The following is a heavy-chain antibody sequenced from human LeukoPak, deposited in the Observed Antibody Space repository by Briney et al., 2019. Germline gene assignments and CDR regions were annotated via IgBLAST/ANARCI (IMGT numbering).Heavy chain of an antibody. V-gene: IGHV1-46*01. J-gene: IGHJ4*02. D-gene: IGHD3-22*01. CDR3: ARDGGDYYDSSGYYY. Sequence: ASVKVSCKASGYTFTSYYMHWVRQAPGRGLEWMGIINPSGGSTSYAQKFQGRVTMTRDTSTSTVYMELSSLRSEDTAVYYCARDGGDYYDSSGYYYWGQGTLVTVSS. CDR1: GYTFTSYY. CDR2: INPSGGST.